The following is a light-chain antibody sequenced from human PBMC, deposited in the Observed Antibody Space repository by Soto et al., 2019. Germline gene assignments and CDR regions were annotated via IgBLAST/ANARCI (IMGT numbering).Light chain of an antibody. Sequence: SYELTQPPSVSVAPGKTARITCGGNNIGRKSVHWYQQKPGQAPVLVIYYDSDRPSGIPERFSGSNSGNTATLTISRVEAGDEADYYCQVLDSSSDHVVFGGGTKLTVL. J-gene: IGLJ2*01. V-gene: IGLV3-21*04. CDR1: NIGRKS. CDR3: QVLDSSSDHVV. CDR2: YDS.